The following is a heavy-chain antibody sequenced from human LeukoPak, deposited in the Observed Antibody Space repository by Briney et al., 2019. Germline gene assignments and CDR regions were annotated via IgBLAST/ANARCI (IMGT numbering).Heavy chain of an antibody. CDR3: ARVRRIAARNFDY. CDR2: MNPNSGNT. CDR1: GYTLTSYD. J-gene: IGHJ4*02. D-gene: IGHD6-6*01. Sequence: GASVKVSCKASGYTLTSYDINWVRRATGQGLEWMGWMNPNSGNTGYAQKFQGRVTMTRNTSISTAYMELSSLRSEDTAVYYCARVRRIAARNFDYWGQGTLVTVSS. V-gene: IGHV1-8*01.